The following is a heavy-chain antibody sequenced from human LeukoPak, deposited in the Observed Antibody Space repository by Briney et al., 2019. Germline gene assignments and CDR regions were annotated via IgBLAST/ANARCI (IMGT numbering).Heavy chain of an antibody. D-gene: IGHD6-19*01. V-gene: IGHV5-10-1*02. J-gene: IGHJ4*02. CDR2: IDPSESYT. CDR1: GYSFTIYS. CDR3: ARHSAGIVVAGK. Sequence: PGESLNISCKGSGYSFTIYSITWVHRMPGKGWEWMGRIDPSESYTNYSPSFQGHVTISADKSISTVYLQWSSLKASDNDMYYCARHSAGIVVAGKWGQGTLVTVSS.